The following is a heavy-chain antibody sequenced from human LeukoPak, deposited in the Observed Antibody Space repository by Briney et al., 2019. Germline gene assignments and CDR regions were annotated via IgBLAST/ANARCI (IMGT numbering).Heavy chain of an antibody. Sequence: PSETLSLTCTVSGGSISSYYWSWIRQPPGEGLEWIGYIYYSGSTNYNPSLKSRVTISVDTSKNQFSLKLSSVTAADTAVYYCARAFKYCSSTSCDDAFDIWGQGTMVTVSS. V-gene: IGHV4-59*01. CDR1: GGSISSYY. CDR3: ARAFKYCSSTSCDDAFDI. D-gene: IGHD2-2*01. J-gene: IGHJ3*02. CDR2: IYYSGST.